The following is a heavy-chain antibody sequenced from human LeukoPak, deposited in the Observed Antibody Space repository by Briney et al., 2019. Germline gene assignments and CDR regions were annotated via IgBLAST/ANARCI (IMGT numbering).Heavy chain of an antibody. CDR1: GYTFNNYG. CDR2: ISSYNGNT. Sequence: ASVKVSCKASGYTFNNYGINWVRQAPGQGLEWMGWISSYNGNTNYAQKLQGRVTMTTDTSTSTAYMELRSLRSDDTAVYYCARVVTMVRGVIIDYFDYWGQGTLVTVSS. CDR3: ARVVTMVRGVIIDYFDY. V-gene: IGHV1-18*01. D-gene: IGHD3-10*01. J-gene: IGHJ4*02.